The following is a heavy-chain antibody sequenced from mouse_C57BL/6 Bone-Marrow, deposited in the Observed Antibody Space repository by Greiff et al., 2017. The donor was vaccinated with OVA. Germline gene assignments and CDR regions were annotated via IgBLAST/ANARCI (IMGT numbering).Heavy chain of an antibody. CDR3: ASHPCYYFDY. CDR2: ISRGVSYT. V-gene: IGHV5-6*01. CDR1: GFTFSSYG. Sequence: EVQLVESGGDLVKPGGSLKLSCAASGFTFSSYGMSWVRQTPDKRLEWVATISRGVSYTNYTDSVKGRFTISRDNAKNTLYLQKSSLKSEDTAMYYCASHPCYYFDYWGQGTTLTVSS. J-gene: IGHJ2*01.